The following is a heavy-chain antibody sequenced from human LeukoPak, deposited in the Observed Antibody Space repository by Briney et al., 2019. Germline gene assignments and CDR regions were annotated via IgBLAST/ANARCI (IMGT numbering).Heavy chain of an antibody. CDR1: GFTFSSYT. J-gene: IGHJ4*01. CDR2: IAGSSGYI. V-gene: IGHV3-21*01. D-gene: IGHD2-21*02. CDR3: ARDRGAYCGGDCYLGFDY. Sequence: GGSLRLSCAASGFTFSSYTMNWVRQAPGKGLEWVSSIAGSSGYISYADSVKGRFTISRDNAKKSLYLQMTSLTAEDTAVYYCARDRGAYCGGDCYLGFDYWGRGTLITVSS.